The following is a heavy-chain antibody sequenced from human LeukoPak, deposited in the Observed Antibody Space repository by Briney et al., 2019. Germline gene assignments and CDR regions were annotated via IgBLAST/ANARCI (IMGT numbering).Heavy chain of an antibody. D-gene: IGHD2-2*01. Sequence: PGGSLRLSCTASGFTFKNYAMSWVRQAPGKGLDWVSAISGGGISTYYADSVKGRFTISRDNSKNTVYLQMNSLRAEDTAVYFCAKDSWKTVPAASDYWGQGTLVTVSS. CDR3: AKDSWKTVPAASDY. V-gene: IGHV3-23*01. CDR2: ISGGGIST. CDR1: GFTFKNYA. J-gene: IGHJ4*02.